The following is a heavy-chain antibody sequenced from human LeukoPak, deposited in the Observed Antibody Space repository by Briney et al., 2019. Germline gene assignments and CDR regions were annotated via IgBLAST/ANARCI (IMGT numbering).Heavy chain of an antibody. CDR2: INGDGSST. CDR1: GFTFSNYW. V-gene: IGHV3-74*01. CDR3: ARDSAASDYYYGMDV. D-gene: IGHD6-25*01. Sequence: GGSLRLSCAASGFTFSNYWMHWVRQVPGKGLVWVSRINGDGSSTSYADSVKGRFTISRDNSKNTLYLQMNSLRAEDTAVYYCARDSAASDYYYGMDVWGQGTTVTVSS. J-gene: IGHJ6*02.